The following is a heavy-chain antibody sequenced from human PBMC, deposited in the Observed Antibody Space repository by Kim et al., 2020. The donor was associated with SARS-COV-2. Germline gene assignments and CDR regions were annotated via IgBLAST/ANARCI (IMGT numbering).Heavy chain of an antibody. CDR2: IYSGVST. D-gene: IGHD6-19*01. V-gene: IGHV3-53*01. CDR1: GFTVTSNY. J-gene: IGHJ3*02. CDR3: ARDASGWPLDAFDI. Sequence: GGSLRLSCAASGFTVTSNYMSWVRQAPGKGLEWDSVIYSGVSTNYADSGRGRSTISRDSSKNTLYFQMSSVRAQDTAVYYCARDASGWPLDAFDIWGQGTMVTVSS.